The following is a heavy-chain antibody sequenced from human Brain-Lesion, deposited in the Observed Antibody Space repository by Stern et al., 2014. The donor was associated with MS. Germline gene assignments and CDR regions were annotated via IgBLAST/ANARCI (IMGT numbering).Heavy chain of an antibody. CDR2: VYYSGSI. CDR1: GGSVSSGGYF. D-gene: IGHD3-3*02. CDR3: ARTPALWYFDL. J-gene: IGHJ2*01. V-gene: IGHV4-31*03. Sequence: VQLLESGPGLVKPLQTLSLTCTVSGGSVSSGGYFWNWIRQHPGKGLEWIGHVYYSGSIAYNPSLKSRVTISVDTSKNQFSLRLRSVTAADTAVYYCARTPALWYFDLWGRGTLAAVSS.